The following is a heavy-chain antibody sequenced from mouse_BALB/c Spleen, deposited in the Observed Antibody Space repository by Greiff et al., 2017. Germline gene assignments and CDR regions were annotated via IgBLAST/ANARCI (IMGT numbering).Heavy chain of an antibody. CDR2: ISNGGGST. J-gene: IGHJ3*01. CDR3: ARIITTGWFAY. Sequence: DVKLVESGGGLVQPGGSLKLSCAASGFTFSSYTMSWVRQTPEKRLEWVAYISNGGGSTYYPDTVKGRFTISRDNAKNTLYLQMSSLKSEDTAMYYCARIITTGWFAYWGQGTLVTVSA. V-gene: IGHV5-12-2*01. D-gene: IGHD1-1*01. CDR1: GFTFSSYT.